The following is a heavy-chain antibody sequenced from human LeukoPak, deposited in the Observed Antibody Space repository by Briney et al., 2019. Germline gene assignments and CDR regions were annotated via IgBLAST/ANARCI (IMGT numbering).Heavy chain of an antibody. Sequence: PGGSLRLFCAASGFTFSTHWMSWVRQAPGRGLEWVANINHDGSDKYYVDSVKGRFTISRDNAKDSLYLQMNSLRAEDTAVYYCARGTIAAAGYYYFDYWGQGTQVTVSS. J-gene: IGHJ4*02. V-gene: IGHV3-7*04. CDR3: ARGTIAAAGYYYFDY. D-gene: IGHD6-13*01. CDR1: GFTFSTHW. CDR2: INHDGSDK.